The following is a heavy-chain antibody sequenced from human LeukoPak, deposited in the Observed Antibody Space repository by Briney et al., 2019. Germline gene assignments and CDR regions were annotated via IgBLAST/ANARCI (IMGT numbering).Heavy chain of an antibody. D-gene: IGHD4-17*01. CDR1: GYTFTGYY. CDR2: INPNSGGT. V-gene: IGHV1-2*04. CDR3: ARARDYGDYHDAFDI. Sequence: GASVKVSCKASGYTFTGYYMHWVRQAPGQGLEWMGWINPNSGGTNYAQKFQGWVTMTRDTSISTAYMELSRLRSDDTVVYYCARARDYGDYHDAFDIWGQGTMVTVSS. J-gene: IGHJ3*02.